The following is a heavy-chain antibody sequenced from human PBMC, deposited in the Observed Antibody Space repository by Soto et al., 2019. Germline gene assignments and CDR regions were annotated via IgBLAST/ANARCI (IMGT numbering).Heavy chain of an antibody. CDR1: RDSISSSGYD. CDR2: MYYSGST. V-gene: IGHV4-39*01. Sequence: PSESLALTCTVCRDSISSSGYDGGWIRQPPGKGLEWIGTMYYSGSTYYNPSLKSRVTISEDTSKNQFSLKLSSVAAADTAVYNCARHIGNWNYVNYGMDVWGQGTTVIGSS. CDR3: ARHIGNWNYVNYGMDV. D-gene: IGHD1-7*01. J-gene: IGHJ6*02.